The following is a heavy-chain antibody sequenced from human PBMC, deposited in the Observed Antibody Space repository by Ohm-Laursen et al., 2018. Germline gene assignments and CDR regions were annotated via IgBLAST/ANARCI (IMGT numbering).Heavy chain of an antibody. CDR3: ARAPVDTAMVIGY. CDR2: IYYSGST. V-gene: IGHV4-31*03. J-gene: IGHJ4*02. Sequence: TLSLTCPVSGGSISSGGYYWSWIRQHPGKGLEWIGYIYYSGSTYYNPSLKSRVTISVDTSKNQFSLKLSSVTAADTAVYYCARAPVDTAMVIGYWGQGTLVTVSS. CDR1: GGSISSGGYY. D-gene: IGHD5-18*01.